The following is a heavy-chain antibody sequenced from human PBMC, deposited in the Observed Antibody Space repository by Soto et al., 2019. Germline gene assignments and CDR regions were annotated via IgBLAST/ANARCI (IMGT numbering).Heavy chain of an antibody. D-gene: IGHD6-19*01. J-gene: IGHJ4*02. V-gene: IGHV3-33*01. CDR1: GFAFSSYG. CDR3: AREDSSGSHYPH. CDR2: RWYDGSKK. Sequence: LRLSCAASGFAFSSYGMHWVRQAPGKGLEWVAGRWYDGSKKLYVDSVKGRFPISRDDSKHPPYLQMHSLRAEDTAVYYCAREDSSGSHYPHWGQGTPVTVPS.